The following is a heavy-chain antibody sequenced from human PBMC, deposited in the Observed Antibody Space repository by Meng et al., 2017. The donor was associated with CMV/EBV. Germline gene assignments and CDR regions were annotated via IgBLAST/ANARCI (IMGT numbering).Heavy chain of an antibody. Sequence: SQTLSLTCTVSGGSISSGDYYWSWIRQPPGKGLEWIGYIYYSGSTYYNPSLKSRVTISVDTSKNQFSLKLSSVTAAVTAVYYCARGSGSSPVDYWGQGTLVTVSS. J-gene: IGHJ4*02. CDR2: IYYSGST. D-gene: IGHD1-26*01. CDR3: ARGSGSSPVDY. CDR1: GGSISSGDYY. V-gene: IGHV4-30-4*08.